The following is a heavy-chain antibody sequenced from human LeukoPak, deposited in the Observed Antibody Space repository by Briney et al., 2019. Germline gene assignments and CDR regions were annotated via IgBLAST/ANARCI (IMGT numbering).Heavy chain of an antibody. CDR1: GGTFSSYA. V-gene: IGHV1-69*05. CDR2: IIPIFGTA. CDR3: ARGSAEAFDI. Sequence: ASVKVSCKASGGTFSSYAISWARQAPGQGLEWMGGIIPIFGTANYAQKFQGRVTITTDESTSTAYMELSSLRSEDTAVYYCARGSAEAFDIWGQGTMVTVSS. J-gene: IGHJ3*02.